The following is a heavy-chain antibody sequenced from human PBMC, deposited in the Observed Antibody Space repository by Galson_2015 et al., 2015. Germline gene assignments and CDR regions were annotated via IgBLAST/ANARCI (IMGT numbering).Heavy chain of an antibody. CDR1: GFTFSSYG. CDR2: ISYDGSNK. D-gene: IGHD6-13*01. Sequence: SLRLSCAASGFTFSSYGMHWVRQAPGKGLEWVAVISYDGSNKYYADSVKGRFTISRDNSKNTLYLQMNSLRAEDTAVYYCAKDPSSSSGLAFDIWGQGTMVTVSS. J-gene: IGHJ3*02. CDR3: AKDPSSSSGLAFDI. V-gene: IGHV3-30*18.